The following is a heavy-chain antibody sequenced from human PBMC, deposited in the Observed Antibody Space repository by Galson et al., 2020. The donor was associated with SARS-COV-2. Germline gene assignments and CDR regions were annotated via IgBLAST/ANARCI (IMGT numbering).Heavy chain of an antibody. J-gene: IGHJ3*02. D-gene: IGHD3-22*01. CDR1: GFTFDDYA. CDR2: ISWNSGMI. CDR3: FVDSSGDWSDDFDM. V-gene: IGHV3-9*01. Sequence: GGSLRLSCATSGFTFDDYAMNWVRQAPGKGLEWVSGISWNSGMITYADSVKGRFIISRDNAKNSLYLQMNNLRTEDTALYYCFVDSSGDWSDDFDMWGQGTMVTVSS.